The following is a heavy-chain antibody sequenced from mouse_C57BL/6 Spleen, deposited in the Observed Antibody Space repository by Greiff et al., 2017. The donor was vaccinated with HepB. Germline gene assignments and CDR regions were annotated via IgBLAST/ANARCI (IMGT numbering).Heavy chain of an antibody. CDR3: ARDDYYDYGGFAY. D-gene: IGHD2-4*01. V-gene: IGHV3-1*01. Sequence: EVKLMESGPGMVKPSQSLSLTCTVTGYSITSGYDWHWIRHFPGNKLEWMGYISYSGSTNYNPSLKSRSSITHDTSKNHFFLKLNSVTTEDTATYYCARDDYYDYGGFAYWGQGTLVTFSA. CDR1: GYSITSGYD. J-gene: IGHJ3*01. CDR2: ISYSGST.